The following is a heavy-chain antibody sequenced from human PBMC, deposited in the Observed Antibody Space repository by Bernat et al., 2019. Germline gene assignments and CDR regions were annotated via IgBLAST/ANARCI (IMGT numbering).Heavy chain of an antibody. CDR3: ARVRRTAMAPVRYYFDY. V-gene: IGHV3-48*03. CDR2: ISSSGSTI. J-gene: IGHJ4*02. CDR1: GFTFSSYE. Sequence: EVQLVESGGGLVQSGGSLRLSCAASGFTFSSYEMNWVRQAPGKGLEWVSYISSSGSTIYYADSVKGRFTISRDNAKNSLYLQMNSLRAEDTAVYYCARVRRTAMAPVRYYFDYWGQGTLVTVSS. D-gene: IGHD5-18*01.